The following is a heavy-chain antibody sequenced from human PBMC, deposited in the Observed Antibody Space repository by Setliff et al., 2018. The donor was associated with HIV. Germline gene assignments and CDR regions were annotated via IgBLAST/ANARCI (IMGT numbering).Heavy chain of an antibody. CDR3: ARDLHTFMINSYHYYMDV. V-gene: IGHV1-18*01. CDR1: GYTFTSYG. Sequence: ASVKVSCKASGYTFTSYGISWVRQAPGRGLEWMGWISAYNGNTNYAQKFQGKVTVTRDTSTSTVYMELSSLRSEDTAVYYCARDLHTFMINSYHYYMDVWGKGTTVTVS. J-gene: IGHJ6*03. D-gene: IGHD3-16*01. CDR2: ISAYNGNT.